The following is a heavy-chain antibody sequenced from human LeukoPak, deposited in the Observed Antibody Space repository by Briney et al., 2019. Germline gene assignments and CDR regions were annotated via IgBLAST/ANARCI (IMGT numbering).Heavy chain of an antibody. V-gene: IGHV1-2*02. D-gene: IGHD6-13*01. CDR3: ARGGGAAVIWFDP. CDR2: INPNSGGT. J-gene: IGHJ5*02. Sequence: ASVKVSCKASGYTFTGYYMHWVRQAPGQGLEWMGWINPNSGGTNYAQKFQGRVTMTRDKSIRAAYMELSRLTSDDTAVYYCARGGGAAVIWFDPWGQGTLVTVSS. CDR1: GYTFTGYY.